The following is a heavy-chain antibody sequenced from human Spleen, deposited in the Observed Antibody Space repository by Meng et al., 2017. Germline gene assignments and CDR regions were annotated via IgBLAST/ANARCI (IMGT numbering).Heavy chain of an antibody. Sequence: ESLKISCTVSGDSVSAYYWTWIRQPPGKGLEWTGHIYNSGSTNYNPSLASRVTISVDTSKNQFSLMLSSVTAADTAVYYCARGRYDTRGYSSFFFDYWGPGTLVTVSS. J-gene: IGHJ4*02. V-gene: IGHV4-59*02. CDR3: ARGRYDTRGYSSFFFDY. D-gene: IGHD3-22*01. CDR2: IYNSGST. CDR1: GDSVSAYY.